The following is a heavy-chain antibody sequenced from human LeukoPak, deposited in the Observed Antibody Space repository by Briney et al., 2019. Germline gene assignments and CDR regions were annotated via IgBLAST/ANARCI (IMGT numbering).Heavy chain of an antibody. CDR1: GYSISSGYY. J-gene: IGHJ3*02. CDR2: IYHSGST. D-gene: IGHD3-22*01. V-gene: IGHV4-38-2*01. Sequence: SETLSLTCAVSGYSISSGYYWGWIRQPPGKGLEWIASIYHSGSTYYSPSLKSRVTISIDTSKNQFSLKLSSVTAADTAVYYCARGRVIVVVTKGERNAFDIWGQGTMVTVSS. CDR3: ARGRVIVVVTKGERNAFDI.